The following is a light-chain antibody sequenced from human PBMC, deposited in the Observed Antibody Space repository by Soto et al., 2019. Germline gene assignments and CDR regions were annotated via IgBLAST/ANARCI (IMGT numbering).Light chain of an antibody. Sequence: DIQMTQSPSTLSASIGDRVTITCRASESIRTWLAWYQHKPGKAPKFLIYDASTLESGVPARFSGSVSGTEGTITISSLQPEDVAVYYCQQSNNWPWTFGQGTKVDIK. J-gene: IGKJ1*01. CDR1: ESIRTW. V-gene: IGKV1-5*01. CDR2: DAS. CDR3: QQSNNWPWT.